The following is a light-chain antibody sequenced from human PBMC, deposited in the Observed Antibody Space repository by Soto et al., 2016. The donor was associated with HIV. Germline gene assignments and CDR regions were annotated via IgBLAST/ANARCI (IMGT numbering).Light chain of an antibody. CDR3: QSYDTSTAVVV. CDR1: KLGDKY. Sequence: SYELTQPPSVSVSPGQTASITCSGDKLGDKYACWYQQKPGQSPVLVIYQDSKRPSGIPERFSGSNSGNTATLSITGTQAMDEADYYCQSYDTSTAVVVFGGGTKLT. J-gene: IGLJ2*01. V-gene: IGLV3-1*01. CDR2: QDS.